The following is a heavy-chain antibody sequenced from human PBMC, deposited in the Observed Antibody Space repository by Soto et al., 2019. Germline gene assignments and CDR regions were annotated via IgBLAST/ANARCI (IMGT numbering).Heavy chain of an antibody. CDR1: GFTFSSYG. V-gene: IGHV3-33*01. Sequence: GGSLRLSCAASGFTFSSYGMHWVRQAPGKGLEWVAVIWYDGSNKYYADSVKGRFTISRDNSKNTLYLQMNSLRAEDTAVYYCARDKLAARPTGFFCYWGQGTLVTVSS. CDR2: IWYDGSNK. J-gene: IGHJ4*02. D-gene: IGHD6-6*01. CDR3: ARDKLAARPTGFFCY.